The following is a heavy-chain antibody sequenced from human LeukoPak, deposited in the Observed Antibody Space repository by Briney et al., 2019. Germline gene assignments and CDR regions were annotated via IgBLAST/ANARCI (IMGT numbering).Heavy chain of an antibody. Sequence: ASVKVSCKASGYTFTSYDINWVRQATGQGLEWMGWMNPNSGNTGYAQKFQGRVTMTRNTSISTAYMELSSLRSEDTAVYYCAREGYCSGGSCYGRYYFDYWGQGTLVTVSS. CDR1: GYTFTSYD. CDR2: MNPNSGNT. D-gene: IGHD2-15*01. V-gene: IGHV1-8*01. CDR3: AREGYCSGGSCYGRYYFDY. J-gene: IGHJ4*02.